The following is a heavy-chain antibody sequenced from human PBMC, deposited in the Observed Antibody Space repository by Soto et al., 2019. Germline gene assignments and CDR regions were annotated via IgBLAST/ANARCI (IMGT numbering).Heavy chain of an antibody. Sequence: SVKVSCKASGGTFSSYAISWVRQAPGQGLEWMGGIIPIFGTANYAQKFQGRVTITADKSTSTAYMELSSLRSEDTAVYYCARSTDYYDSSGYPDAFDIWGQGTMVPVSS. D-gene: IGHD3-22*01. CDR3: ARSTDYYDSSGYPDAFDI. V-gene: IGHV1-69*06. CDR1: GGTFSSYA. CDR2: IIPIFGTA. J-gene: IGHJ3*02.